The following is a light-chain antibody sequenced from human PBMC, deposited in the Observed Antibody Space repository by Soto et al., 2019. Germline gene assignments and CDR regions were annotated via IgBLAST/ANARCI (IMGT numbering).Light chain of an antibody. J-gene: IGKJ4*01. CDR3: IQDYNYPLT. V-gene: IGKV1-33*01. CDR2: DAS. CDR1: QEIDKY. Sequence: DIQMTQSPSSLSASVGDRVTITCQASQEIDKYLNWYQQKPGKAPKLLIDDASNLETGVPSRFSGSGSGTHFTFTIGSLQPEDFATYYCIQDYNYPLTFGGGTRVEIK.